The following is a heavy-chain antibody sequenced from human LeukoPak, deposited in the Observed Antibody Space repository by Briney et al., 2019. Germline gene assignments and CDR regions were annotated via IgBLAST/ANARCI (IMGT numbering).Heavy chain of an antibody. Sequence: SETLSLTCAVSGGSISSSNWWSWVRQPPGKGLEWIGEIYHSGSTNYNPSLKSRVTISVDKSKNQFSLKLTSVIAADTAVYYCARVQSPRFWEFGDYQHYYGMDVWGKGTTVTVSS. CDR1: GGSISSSNW. CDR2: IYHSGST. V-gene: IGHV4-4*02. CDR3: ARVQSPRFWEFGDYQHYYGMDV. D-gene: IGHD3-10*01. J-gene: IGHJ6*04.